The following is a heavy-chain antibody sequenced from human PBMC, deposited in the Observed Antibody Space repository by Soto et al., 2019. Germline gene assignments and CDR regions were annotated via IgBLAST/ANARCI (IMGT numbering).Heavy chain of an antibody. Sequence: PSETLSLICAVSGGSISSGGYSWSWIRQPPGKGLEWIGYIYHSGSTYYNPSLKSRVTISVDRSKNQFSLKLSSVTAADTAVYYCARAPYGSLPNWFDPWGQGTLVPASP. D-gene: IGHD3-10*01. CDR1: GGSISSGGYS. V-gene: IGHV4-30-2*01. CDR2: IYHSGST. J-gene: IGHJ5*02. CDR3: ARAPYGSLPNWFDP.